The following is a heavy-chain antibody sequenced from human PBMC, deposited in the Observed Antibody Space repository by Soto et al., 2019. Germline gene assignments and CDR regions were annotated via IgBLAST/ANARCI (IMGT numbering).Heavy chain of an antibody. CDR2: ISWNSNII. D-gene: IGHD3-10*01. Sequence: EVQLVESGGGLVQPDRSLRLSCAASGFAFDDYAMHWVRQAPGKGLEWVSGISWNSNIIGYADSVKGRFTISRDNSKKSLYLQMNSLRTEDTALYYCAKDRLSMVRGVVPYYRDVWGKGTTVTVSS. CDR1: GFAFDDYA. J-gene: IGHJ6*03. V-gene: IGHV3-9*01. CDR3: AKDRLSMVRGVVPYYRDV.